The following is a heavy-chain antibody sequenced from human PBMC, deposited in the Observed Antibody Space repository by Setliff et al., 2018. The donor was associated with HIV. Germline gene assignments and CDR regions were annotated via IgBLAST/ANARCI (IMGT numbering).Heavy chain of an antibody. CDR1: GGTFSDFR. D-gene: IGHD6-13*01. CDR2: ITPFVGIT. Sequence: SVKVSCKASGGTFSDFRITWVRQAPGQGLEWMGEITPFVGITNYAQKSQGRVTISADESTATAYIELSSLTSQDTAVYYCARDKGIREAASQDYWGQGSLVTVSS. J-gene: IGHJ4*02. V-gene: IGHV1-69*10. CDR3: ARDKGIREAASQDY.